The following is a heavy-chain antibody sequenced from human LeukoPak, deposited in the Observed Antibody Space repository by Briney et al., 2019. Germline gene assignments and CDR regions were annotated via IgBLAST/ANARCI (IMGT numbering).Heavy chain of an antibody. CDR3: ARDLYHENYYYHYMDV. Sequence: GRSLRLSCAAPGFTFDDYAMHWVRQAPGKGLEWVSGISWNSGSIGYADSVKGRFTISRDNSKNTLYLQMNSLRVEDTAVYYCARDLYHENYYYHYMDVWGKGTTVTVSS. CDR1: GFTFDDYA. D-gene: IGHD2-2*01. CDR2: ISWNSGSI. J-gene: IGHJ6*03. V-gene: IGHV3-9*01.